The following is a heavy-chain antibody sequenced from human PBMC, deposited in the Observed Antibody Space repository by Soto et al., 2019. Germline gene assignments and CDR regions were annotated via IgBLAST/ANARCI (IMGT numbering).Heavy chain of an antibody. D-gene: IGHD3-10*01. Sequence: QVQLVQSGAEVKKPGASVKVSCKASGYTFTSYGISWVRQAPGQGLEWMGWINVYNGNTNYAQKLQGRVTMTTDTSPRTAYLDLRSLRSDATAVYFCTRDTSRGEYDYWGQGTLVTVSP. CDR2: INVYNGNT. CDR1: GYTFTSYG. J-gene: IGHJ4*02. V-gene: IGHV1-18*01. CDR3: TRDTSRGEYDY.